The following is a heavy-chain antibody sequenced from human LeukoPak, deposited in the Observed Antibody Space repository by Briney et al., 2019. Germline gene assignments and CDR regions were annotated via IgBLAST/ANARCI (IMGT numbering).Heavy chain of an antibody. CDR1: VGSFSGYY. J-gene: IGHJ4*02. D-gene: IGHD3-3*01. Sequence: SETLSLTCAVYVGSFSGYYWSWIRQPPGKGLEWIGEIIHSGSTNYIPSLKSRVTISVDTSKNQFSLKLSSVTAADTAVYYCARGPPPSYDFWSGYYEGYYFDYWGQGTLVTVSS. CDR2: IIHSGST. V-gene: IGHV4-34*01. CDR3: ARGPPPSYDFWSGYYEGYYFDY.